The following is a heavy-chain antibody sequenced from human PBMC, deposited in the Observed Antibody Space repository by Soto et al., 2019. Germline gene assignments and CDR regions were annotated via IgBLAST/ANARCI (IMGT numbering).Heavy chain of an antibody. CDR2: IYSDGST. V-gene: IGHV3-53*05. D-gene: IGHD2-15*01. Sequence: PGGSLRLSCAASGFTVSSKYMSWVRQAPGKGLEWVSVIYSDGSTYYADSVKGRFTISRDNSKNTLYLQMNSLRAEDTAVYYCARDTGVVAARDYYYYGMDVWGQGTTVTVSS. CDR1: GFTVSSKY. J-gene: IGHJ6*02. CDR3: ARDTGVVAARDYYYYGMDV.